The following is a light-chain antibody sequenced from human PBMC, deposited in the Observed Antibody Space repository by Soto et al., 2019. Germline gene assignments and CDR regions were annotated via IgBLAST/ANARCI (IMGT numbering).Light chain of an antibody. Sequence: QSALTQPASVSGSPGQSITLSCTGTSSDVGSDNPVSWYQQHPGKAPKFIIYEVNQRPAGVSYRFSGSKSGNTAYLTISGLQAEDEADYYCCSYAGSITYVFGTGTKVTVL. CDR1: SSDVGSDNP. V-gene: IGLV2-23*02. CDR2: EVN. CDR3: CSYAGSITYV. J-gene: IGLJ1*01.